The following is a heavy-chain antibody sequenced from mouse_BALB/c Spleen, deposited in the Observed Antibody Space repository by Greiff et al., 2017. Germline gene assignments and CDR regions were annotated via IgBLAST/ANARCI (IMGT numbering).Heavy chain of an antibody. Sequence: VKLMESGAELVRPGSSVKISCKASGYAFSSYWMNWVKQRPGQGLEWIGQIYPGDGDTNYNGKFKGKATLTADKSSSTAYMQLSSLTSEDSAVYFCARESLYYYGSSPSWYAMDYWGQGTSVTVSS. CDR1: GYAFSSYW. CDR3: ARESLYYYGSSPSWYAMDY. J-gene: IGHJ4*01. CDR2: IYPGDGDT. V-gene: IGHV1-80*01. D-gene: IGHD1-1*01.